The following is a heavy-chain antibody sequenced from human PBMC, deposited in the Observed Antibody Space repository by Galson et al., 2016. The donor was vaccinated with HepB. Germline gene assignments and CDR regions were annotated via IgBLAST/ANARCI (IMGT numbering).Heavy chain of an antibody. D-gene: IGHD3-22*01. CDR2: IGGSGGDT. J-gene: IGHJ4*02. Sequence: CAASGFTFSNYMMNWVRQAPGKGLEWVSAIGGSGGDTYYADSVKGRFTISRDNSKNTLYLHINSLGAEDTAVYYCARRYDTPGYYYIDFWGQGTLVTVSS. V-gene: IGHV3-23*01. CDR3: ARRYDTPGYYYIDF. CDR1: GFTFSNYM.